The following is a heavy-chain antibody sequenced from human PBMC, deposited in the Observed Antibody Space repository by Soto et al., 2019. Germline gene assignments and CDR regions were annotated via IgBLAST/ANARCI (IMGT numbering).Heavy chain of an antibody. CDR2: NYYSGST. D-gene: IGHD3-16*02. J-gene: IGHJ4*02. Sequence: SETLSLTCTVSGGSISRGDYYWSWIRQPPGKGLEWIGYNYYSGSTYYNPSLKSRVTISVDTSKNQFSLKLSSVTAADTAVYYCARVTLITFGGVIVKAPKGIDYWGQGTLVTVS. CDR1: GGSISRGDYY. V-gene: IGHV4-30-4*01. CDR3: ARVTLITFGGVIVKAPKGIDY.